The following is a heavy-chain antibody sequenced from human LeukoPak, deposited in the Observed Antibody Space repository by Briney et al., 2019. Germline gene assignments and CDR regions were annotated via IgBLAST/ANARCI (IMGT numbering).Heavy chain of an antibody. CDR1: GFTFSSYG. J-gene: IGHJ5*02. V-gene: IGHV3-64*01. CDR2: ISSNGGST. D-gene: IGHD5-12*01. Sequence: GGSLRLSCAASGFTFSSYGMHWVRQAPGKGLEYVSAISSNGGSTYYANSVKGRFTISRDNSKNTLYLQMGSLRAEDMAVYYCARKATGWFDPWGQGTLVTVSS. CDR3: ARKATGWFDP.